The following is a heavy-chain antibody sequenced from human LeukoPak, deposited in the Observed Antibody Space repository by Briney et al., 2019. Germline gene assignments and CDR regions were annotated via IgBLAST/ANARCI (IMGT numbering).Heavy chain of an antibody. CDR3: AKGKDYYLDY. Sequence: GGSLRLSCAASGFTFSSYSMNWVRQAPGKGLEWVAFIRYDGSEKYYADSVKGRITISRDNTKNTLYVQMNSLRAEDTAVYYCAKGKDYYLDYWGQGTLVTVSS. J-gene: IGHJ4*02. D-gene: IGHD3-10*01. CDR2: IRYDGSEK. CDR1: GFTFSSYS. V-gene: IGHV3-30*02.